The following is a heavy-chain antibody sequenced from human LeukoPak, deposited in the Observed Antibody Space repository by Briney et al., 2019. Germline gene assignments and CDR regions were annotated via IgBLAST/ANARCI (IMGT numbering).Heavy chain of an antibody. J-gene: IGHJ4*02. CDR3: AREGGWLRIAYLDY. CDR1: GGTFSSYA. Sequence: ASAKVSCKASGGTFSSYAISWVRQAPGQGLEWMGGIIPIFGTANYAQKFQGRVTITADKSTSTAYMELSSLRSEDTAVYYCAREGGWLRIAYLDYWGQGTLVTVSS. V-gene: IGHV1-69*06. CDR2: IIPIFGTA. D-gene: IGHD5-12*01.